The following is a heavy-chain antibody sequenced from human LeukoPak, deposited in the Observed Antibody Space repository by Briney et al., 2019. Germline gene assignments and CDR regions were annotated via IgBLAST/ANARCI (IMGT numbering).Heavy chain of an antibody. CDR2: IKEDGSEK. Sequence: GGSLRLSCAASGFIFSSYWMSWVRQAPGKGLEWVANIKEDGSEKYYVDSVKGRFTISRDNAKNSLYLQTNSLRAEDTAVYYCARRGLRYCSSTSCPAQYYGVDAWGKGTTVTVSS. V-gene: IGHV3-7*03. D-gene: IGHD2-2*01. CDR1: GFIFSSYW. CDR3: ARRGLRYCSSTSCPAQYYGVDA. J-gene: IGHJ6*04.